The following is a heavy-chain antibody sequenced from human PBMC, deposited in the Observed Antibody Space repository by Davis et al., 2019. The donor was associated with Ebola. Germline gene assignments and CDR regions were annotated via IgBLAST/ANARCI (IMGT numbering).Heavy chain of an antibody. CDR3: AATAKTSISDSGLGYTYLDP. V-gene: IGHV4-34*01. CDR2: ISHGGGS. J-gene: IGHJ5*02. D-gene: IGHD1-1*01. Sequence: SETLSLTCAVFGESFSDYMWSWIRQPPGKGLEWIGKISHGGGSYYNPSLMSRVTILVDTSKNQFSLRMNSVTAADTAVYYCAATAKTSISDSGLGYTYLDPWSQGTLVTVSS. CDR1: GESFSDYM.